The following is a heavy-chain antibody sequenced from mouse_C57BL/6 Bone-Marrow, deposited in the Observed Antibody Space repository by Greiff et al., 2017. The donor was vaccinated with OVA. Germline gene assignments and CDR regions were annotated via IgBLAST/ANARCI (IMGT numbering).Heavy chain of an antibody. CDR2: IDPSDSET. CDR3: AREGITPWFAY. V-gene: IGHV1-52*01. J-gene: IGHJ3*01. CDR1: GYTFTSYW. D-gene: IGHD2-4*01. Sequence: QVQLKQPGAELVRPGSSVKLSCKASGYTFTSYWMHWVKQRPIQGLEWIGNIDPSDSETHYNQKFKDKATLTVDKSSSTAYMQLSSLTSEDSAVYYCAREGITPWFAYWGQGTLVTVSA.